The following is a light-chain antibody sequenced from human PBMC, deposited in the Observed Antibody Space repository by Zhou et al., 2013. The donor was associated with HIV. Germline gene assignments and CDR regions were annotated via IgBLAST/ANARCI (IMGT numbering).Light chain of an antibody. J-gene: IGKJ5*01. CDR1: QSVSRN. CDR2: GAS. CDR3: QQYGSSPST. V-gene: IGKV3-20*01. Sequence: EIVLTQSPGTLSLSPGERATLSCRASQSVSRNLAWYQQRPGQAPRLLIYGASSRATGIPDRFSGSGSGTDFTLTISRLEPEDFAVYYCQQYGSSPSTFGQGTRLEIK.